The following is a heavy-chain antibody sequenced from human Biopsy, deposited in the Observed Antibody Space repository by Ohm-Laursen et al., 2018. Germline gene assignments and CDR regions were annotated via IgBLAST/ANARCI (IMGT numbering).Heavy chain of an antibody. J-gene: IGHJ2*01. Sequence: SGTLSLTCTVSGDSISSYYWSWIRQPPGKGLQWIGYVYYTGSTDYNPSLQSRVTISVDTSKNHFSLRLRSMTPADTAIYYCARDRGYYSDRTVPGYFDLWGRGTLVTVSS. CDR3: ARDRGYYSDRTVPGYFDL. CDR2: VYYTGST. CDR1: GDSISSYY. D-gene: IGHD3-22*01. V-gene: IGHV4-59*01.